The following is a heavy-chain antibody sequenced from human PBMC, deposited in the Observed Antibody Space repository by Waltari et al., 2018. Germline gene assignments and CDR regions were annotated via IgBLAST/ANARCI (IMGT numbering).Heavy chain of an antibody. Sequence: QVPLVQSGAEVKKPGASVKVSCTTSGYTFTSYAIHWVRRVPGQRLAWMGWINAGNGNKKSSQKFQGIVTSTRDTSASTAYMGLRSLRSEDTAVYDCARPIDGRLGEVSFCDYWGQGTLVTGSA. CDR1: GYTFTSYA. V-gene: IGHV1-3*01. CDR3: ARPIDGRLGEVSFCDY. D-gene: IGHD3-16*02. J-gene: IGHJ4*02. CDR2: INAGNGNK.